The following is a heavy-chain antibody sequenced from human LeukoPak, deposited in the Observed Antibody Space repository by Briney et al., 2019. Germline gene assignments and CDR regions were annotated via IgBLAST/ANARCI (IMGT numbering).Heavy chain of an antibody. D-gene: IGHD6-19*01. V-gene: IGHV4-61*02. CDR1: GGSISSGSYY. CDR2: IYTSGST. J-gene: IGHJ5*02. CDR3: VRGRYSSGWYKDKNWFDP. Sequence: SETLSLTCTVSGGSISSGSYYWSWIRQPAGKGLEWIGRIYTSGSTNYNPSLKSRATISVDTSKNQFSLKLSSVTAADTAVYYCVRGRYSSGWYKDKNWFDPWGQGTPVTVSS.